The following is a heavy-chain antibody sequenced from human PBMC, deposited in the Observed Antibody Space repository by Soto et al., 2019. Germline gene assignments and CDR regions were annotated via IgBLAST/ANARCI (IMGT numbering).Heavy chain of an antibody. J-gene: IGHJ6*02. CDR1: GGTFSSYA. CDR2: IIPIFGTA. CDR3: ARSIAAAGLTYYYYGMDV. V-gene: IGHV1-69*12. Sequence: QVQLVQSGAEVKKPGSSVKVSCKASGGTFSSYAISWVRQAPGQGLEWMGGIIPIFGTANYAQKFQGRVTITADESTSTAYMELSSLRSEDTAVYYCARSIAAAGLTYYYYGMDVWGQGTTVTVSS. D-gene: IGHD6-13*01.